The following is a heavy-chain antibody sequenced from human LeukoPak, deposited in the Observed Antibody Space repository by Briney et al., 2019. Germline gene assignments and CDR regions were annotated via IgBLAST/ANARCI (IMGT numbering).Heavy chain of an antibody. Sequence: PSETLSLTCTVSGGSISSGGYYWSWIRQHPGKGLDWFGYIYYSGSTYYNPSLKSRVTISVDTSKNQFSLRLSSVTAADTAVYYCARDKPDRDGMDVWGQGTTVTVSS. J-gene: IGHJ6*02. CDR2: IYYSGST. D-gene: IGHD1-14*01. V-gene: IGHV4-31*03. CDR1: GGSISSGGYY. CDR3: ARDKPDRDGMDV.